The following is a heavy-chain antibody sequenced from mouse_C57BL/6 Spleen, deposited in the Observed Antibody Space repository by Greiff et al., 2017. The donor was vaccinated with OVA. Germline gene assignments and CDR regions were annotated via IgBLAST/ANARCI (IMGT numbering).Heavy chain of an antibody. V-gene: IGHV1-72*01. CDR1: GYTFTSYW. Sequence: VQLQESGAELVKPGASVKLSCKASGYTFTSYWMHWVKQRHGRGLEWIGRIDPTSGVTRYNEKFKSKATLTVDKPSRTAYMTRSSLTSDDSAVYYCARSYTTVVTYYAMDYWGKGTSVTVSS. CDR3: ARSYTTVVTYYAMDY. J-gene: IGHJ4*01. CDR2: IDPTSGVT. D-gene: IGHD1-1*01.